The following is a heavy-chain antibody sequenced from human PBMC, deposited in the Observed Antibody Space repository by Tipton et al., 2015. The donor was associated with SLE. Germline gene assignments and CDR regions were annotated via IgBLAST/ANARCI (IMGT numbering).Heavy chain of an antibody. CDR2: IYPCDSDT. CDR3: AGHDRLIAPLDS. Sequence: QSGAEVKKPGESLKISCKGSGYSFTNYWIGWVRQMPGKGLEWMGIIYPCDSDTRYSPSFQGQVTISADRSISTAYLQWSSLKASVTALYCCAGHDRLIAPLDSWGQGTLVPGSS. J-gene: IGHJ4*02. V-gene: IGHV5-51*01. D-gene: IGHD2-21*01. CDR1: GYSFTNYW.